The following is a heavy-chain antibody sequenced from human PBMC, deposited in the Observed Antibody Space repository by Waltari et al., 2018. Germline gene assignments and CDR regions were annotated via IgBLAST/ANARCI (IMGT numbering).Heavy chain of an antibody. Sequence: QVQLVQSGAEVKKPGSSVKVSCKASGGTFSSYALSWVRKAPGHGLEWMGGIIPIFGTANYAQKFQGRVTITADESTSTAYMELSSLRSEDTAVYYCARQPLDYYGSGSYYMYYYYGMDVWGQGTTVTVSS. CDR2: IIPIFGTA. J-gene: IGHJ6*02. CDR1: GGTFSSYA. V-gene: IGHV1-69*01. CDR3: ARQPLDYYGSGSYYMYYYYGMDV. D-gene: IGHD3-10*01.